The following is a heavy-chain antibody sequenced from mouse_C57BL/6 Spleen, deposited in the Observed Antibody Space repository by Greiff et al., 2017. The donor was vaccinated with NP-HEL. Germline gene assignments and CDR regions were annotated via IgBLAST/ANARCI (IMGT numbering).Heavy chain of an antibody. CDR3: AVISTEVAHWYFDD. CDR1: GYTFTSYW. D-gene: IGHD1-1*01. V-gene: IGHV1-61*01. Sequence: QVQLQQPGAELVRPGSSVKLSCKASGYTFTSYWMDWVKQRPGQGLEWIGNINPSDSDTHYNQKFKDKATLTVDKSSSTAYMQLSSLTSEDSAVYYCAVISTEVAHWYFDDWGTGTTVTVSS. J-gene: IGHJ1*03. CDR2: INPSDSDT.